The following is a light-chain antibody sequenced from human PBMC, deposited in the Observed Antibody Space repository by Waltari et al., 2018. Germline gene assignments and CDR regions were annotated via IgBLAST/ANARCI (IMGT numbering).Light chain of an antibody. V-gene: IGLV2-14*01. Sequence: QSALTQPASVSGSPGQSITISCIGTSSDVGASHPVSWYQQHPGKAPKLMIYDVNRRPSGVSNRFSGSKSGSTASLTISGLQAEDEADYYCSSYTTTSTLVFGGGTKVTVL. J-gene: IGLJ2*01. CDR1: SSDVGASHP. CDR3: SSYTTTSTLV. CDR2: DVN.